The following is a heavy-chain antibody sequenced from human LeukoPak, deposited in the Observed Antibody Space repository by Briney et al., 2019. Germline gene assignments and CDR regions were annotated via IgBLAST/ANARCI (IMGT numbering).Heavy chain of an antibody. CDR3: ARQNPTDYYDSSGYPFDY. V-gene: IGHV4-34*01. CDR2: INHSGST. J-gene: IGHJ4*02. CDR1: GGSFSGYY. Sequence: SETLSLTCAVYGGSFSGYYWSWIRQPPGKGLEWIGEINHSGSTNYNPSLKSRVTISVDTSKNQFSLRLSSVTAADTAVYFCARQNPTDYYDSSGYPFDYWGQGTLVTVSS. D-gene: IGHD3-22*01.